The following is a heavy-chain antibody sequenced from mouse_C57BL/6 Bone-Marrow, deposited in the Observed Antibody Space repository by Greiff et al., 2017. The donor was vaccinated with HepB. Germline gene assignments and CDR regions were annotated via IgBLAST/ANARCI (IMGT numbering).Heavy chain of an antibody. D-gene: IGHD2-4*01. Sequence: VQLVESGAELARPGASVKMSCKASGYTFTSYTMHWVKQRPGQGLEWIGYINPSSGYTKYNQKFKDKATLTADKSSSTAYMQLSSLTSEDSAVYYCARYYDYDDGGRWYFDVWGTGTTVTVSS. CDR2: INPSSGYT. CDR1: GYTFTSYT. CDR3: ARYYDYDDGGRWYFDV. J-gene: IGHJ1*03. V-gene: IGHV1-4*01.